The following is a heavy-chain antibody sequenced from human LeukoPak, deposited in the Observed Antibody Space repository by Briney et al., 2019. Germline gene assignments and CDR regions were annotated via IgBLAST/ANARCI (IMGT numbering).Heavy chain of an antibody. CDR1: GFTFSSYW. CDR3: AKVGSKWRLYYFDY. Sequence: GGSLRLSCAASGFTFSSYWMHWVRQAPGKGLVWVSRINSDGSSTYYADSVKGRFTISRDNSKNTLYLQMNSLRAEDTAVYYCAKVGSKWRLYYFDYWGQGTLVTVSS. CDR2: INSDGSST. J-gene: IGHJ4*02. V-gene: IGHV3-74*01. D-gene: IGHD1-26*01.